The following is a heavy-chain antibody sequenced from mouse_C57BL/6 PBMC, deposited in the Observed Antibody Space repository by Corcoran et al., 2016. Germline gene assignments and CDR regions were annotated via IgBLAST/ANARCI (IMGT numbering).Heavy chain of an antibody. J-gene: IGHJ2*01. CDR2: INTYSGVP. CDR3: ARKDYSSFFDY. V-gene: IGHV9-3*01. Sequence: QIQLVQSGPELKKPGETVKISCKASGYTFTTYGMSWVKQAPGKGLKWMGWINTYSGVPTYADDFKGRFAFSLETSASTAYLQINNLKNEDTATYFCARKDYSSFFDYWGQGTTLTVSS. D-gene: IGHD2-5*01. CDR1: GYTFTTYG.